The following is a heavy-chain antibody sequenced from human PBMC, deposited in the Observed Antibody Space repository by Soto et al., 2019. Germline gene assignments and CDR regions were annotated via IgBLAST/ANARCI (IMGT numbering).Heavy chain of an antibody. CDR3: ARDSRVWYSSSSGFGLIVY. D-gene: IGHD6-6*01. Sequence: PSQTLSLTCAISGDSVSSNSAAWNWIRQSPSRGLEWLGRTYYRSKWYNDYAVSVKSRITINPDTSKNQFSLQLNSVTPEDTAVYYCARDSRVWYSSSSGFGLIVYWGQGTLVTVSS. V-gene: IGHV6-1*01. CDR2: TYYRSKWYN. J-gene: IGHJ4*02. CDR1: GDSVSSNSAA.